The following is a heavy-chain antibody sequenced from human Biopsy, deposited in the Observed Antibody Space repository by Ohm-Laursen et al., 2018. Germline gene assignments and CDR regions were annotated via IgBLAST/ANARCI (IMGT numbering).Heavy chain of an antibody. Sequence: GTLSLTCTVSGDSITSYFWNWIRQAPGKGLEWIGNIYYRGNTNYSLSLKSRATISLDSSKNQFSLNLNSVTATDTAVYYCARRLPLRGFAFDVWGQGTVATVS. CDR1: GDSITSYF. D-gene: IGHD3-10*01. CDR3: ARRLPLRGFAFDV. J-gene: IGHJ3*01. CDR2: IYYRGNT. V-gene: IGHV4-59*08.